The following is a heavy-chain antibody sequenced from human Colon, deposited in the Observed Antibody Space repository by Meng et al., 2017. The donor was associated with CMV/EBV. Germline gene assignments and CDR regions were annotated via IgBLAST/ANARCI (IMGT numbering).Heavy chain of an antibody. CDR3: ARDKGVRTFDS. J-gene: IGHJ4*02. V-gene: IGHV3-30*02. Sequence: MQLIEWGGGVVPPGESLVFASSACGIPFSSSCMHWVRQSPCKGLEWVALIRHDGSNEYYAEVVRGRFTISRDNSKNTVYLQMKSLRSEDTAVYYCARDKGVRTFDSWGQGILVTVSS. CDR1: GIPFSSSC. CDR2: IRHDGSNE. D-gene: IGHD2-21*01.